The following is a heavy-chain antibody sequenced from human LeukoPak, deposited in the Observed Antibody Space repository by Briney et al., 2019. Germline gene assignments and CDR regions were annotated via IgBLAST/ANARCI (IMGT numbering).Heavy chain of an antibody. CDR2: IWYDGSNK. CDR1: GFTFSSYG. Sequence: GGSLRLSCAASGFTFSSYGMHWVRQAPGKGLEWVAVIWYDGSNKYYADSVKGRFTISRDNSKNTLYLQMNSLRAEDTAVYYCARLYSSSWYLALDIWGQGTMVTVSS. CDR3: ARLYSSSWYLALDI. D-gene: IGHD6-13*01. V-gene: IGHV3-33*01. J-gene: IGHJ3*02.